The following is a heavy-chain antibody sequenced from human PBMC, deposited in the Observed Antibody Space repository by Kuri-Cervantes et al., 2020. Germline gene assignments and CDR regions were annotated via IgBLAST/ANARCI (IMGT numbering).Heavy chain of an antibody. Sequence: GGSLRPSCTASGFTFGDYAMSWFRQAPGKGLEWVGFIRSKAYGGTTEYAASVKGRFTISRDDSKSIAYLQMNSLKTEDTAVYYCTTDTSPRGYDYIWGSYGTDYWGQGTLVTVPS. CDR2: IRSKAYGGTT. CDR1: GFTFGDYA. D-gene: IGHD3-16*01. V-gene: IGHV3-49*03. J-gene: IGHJ4*02. CDR3: TTDTSPRGYDYIWGSYGTDY.